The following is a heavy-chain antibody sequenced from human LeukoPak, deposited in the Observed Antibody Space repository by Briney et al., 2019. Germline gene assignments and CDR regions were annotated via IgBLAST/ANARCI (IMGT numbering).Heavy chain of an antibody. CDR2: IYYSGST. D-gene: IGHD3-10*01. CDR1: GGSISSYY. CDR3: ARDKYGSGSDYYYYYGMDV. V-gene: IGHV4-59*06. J-gene: IGHJ6*02. Sequence: PSETLSLTCTVSGGSISSYYWSWIRQHPGKGLEWIGYIYYSGSTYYNPSLKSRVTISVDTSKNQFSLKLSSVTAADTAVYYCARDKYGSGSDYYYYYGMDVWGQGTTVTVSS.